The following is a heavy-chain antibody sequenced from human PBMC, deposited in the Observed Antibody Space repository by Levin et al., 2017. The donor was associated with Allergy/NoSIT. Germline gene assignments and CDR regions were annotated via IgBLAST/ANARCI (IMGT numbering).Heavy chain of an antibody. CDR2: IWYDGSNK. CDR3: ARDDFTMTSTTPGG. V-gene: IGHV3-33*01. J-gene: IGHJ4*02. CDR1: GFTFSSYG. Sequence: PEGSLRLSCAASGFTFSSYGMHWVRQAPGKGLEWVAVIWYDGSNKYYADSVKGRFTISRDNSKNTLYLQMNSLRAEDTAVYYCARDDFTMTSTTPGGWGQGTLVTVSS. D-gene: IGHD3-22*01.